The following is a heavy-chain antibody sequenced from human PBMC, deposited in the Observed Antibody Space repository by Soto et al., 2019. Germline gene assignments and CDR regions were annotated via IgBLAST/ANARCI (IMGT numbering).Heavy chain of an antibody. J-gene: IGHJ4*02. D-gene: IGHD6-6*01. CDR3: AVQLVPSRFDY. CDR2: ISGSGGST. V-gene: IGHV3-23*01. CDR1: GFTFSSYA. Sequence: GGSLRLSCAASGFTFSSYAMSWVRQAPGKGLEWVSAISGSGGSTYYADSVKGRFSISRDNSKNTLYLQMNSLRAEDTAVYYCAVQLVPSRFDYWGQGTLVTVSS.